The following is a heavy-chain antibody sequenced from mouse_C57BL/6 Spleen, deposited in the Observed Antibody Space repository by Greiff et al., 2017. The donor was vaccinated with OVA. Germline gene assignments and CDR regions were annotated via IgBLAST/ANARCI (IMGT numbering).Heavy chain of an antibody. J-gene: IGHJ1*03. CDR1: GYTFTSYT. Sequence: VKLQESGAELARPGASVKMSCKASGYTFTSYTMHWVKQRPGQGLEWIGYINPSSGYTKYNQKFKDKATLTADKSSSTAYMQLSSLTSEDSAVYYCARSPVTDWYFDVWGTGTTVTVSS. D-gene: IGHD2-2*01. CDR3: ARSPVTDWYFDV. CDR2: INPSSGYT. V-gene: IGHV1-4*01.